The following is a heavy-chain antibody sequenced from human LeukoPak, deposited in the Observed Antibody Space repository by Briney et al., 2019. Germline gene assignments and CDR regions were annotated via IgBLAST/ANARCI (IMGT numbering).Heavy chain of an antibody. J-gene: IGHJ4*02. D-gene: IGHD2-15*01. CDR3: AKGSGSSCYSPCDY. Sequence: GGSLRLSCAASGFTFSTYWMSWVRQAPGKGLEWVSVICANDGNTYYADAVKGRFTISRDNSEDTLYLQMDSLRAEDTAVYYCAKGSGSSCYSPCDYWGQGILVTVSS. CDR2: ICANDGNT. CDR1: GFTFSTYW. V-gene: IGHV3-23*01.